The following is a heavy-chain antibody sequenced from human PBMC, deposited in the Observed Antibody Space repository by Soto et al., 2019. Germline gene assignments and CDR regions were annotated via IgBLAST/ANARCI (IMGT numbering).Heavy chain of an antibody. CDR3: ARGYMDYDSSGYYSHYYYYGMDV. J-gene: IGHJ6*02. CDR2: ISYDGSNK. Sequence: SLRLSCAASGFTFSSYAMHWVRQAPGKGLEWVAVISYDGSNKYYADSVKGRFTISRDNSKNTLYLQMNSLRAEDTAVYYCARGYMDYDSSGYYSHYYYYGMDVWGQGTTVTVSS. CDR1: GFTFSSYA. V-gene: IGHV3-30-3*01. D-gene: IGHD3-22*01.